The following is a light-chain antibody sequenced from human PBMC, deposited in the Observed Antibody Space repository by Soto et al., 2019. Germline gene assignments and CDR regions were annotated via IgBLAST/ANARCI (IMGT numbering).Light chain of an antibody. Sequence: EILVTKSPATLSVPPGERAPLSSRASQSVSTNLAWYQQKPGQAPRLLIYDASNRATGIPARFSGSGSGTDFTLTISSLEPEDFAVYYCQQRSNWPPFTFGQGTRLEI. CDR2: DAS. CDR1: QSVSTN. J-gene: IGKJ5*01. V-gene: IGKV3-11*01. CDR3: QQRSNWPPFT.